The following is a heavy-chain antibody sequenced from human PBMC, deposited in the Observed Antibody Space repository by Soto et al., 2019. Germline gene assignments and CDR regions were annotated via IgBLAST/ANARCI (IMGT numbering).Heavy chain of an antibody. CDR1: GFTFSSYA. D-gene: IGHD1-20*01. V-gene: IGHV3-30-3*01. CDR2: ISYDGSNK. CDR3: ARGLPDPSISGQADY. J-gene: IGHJ4*02. Sequence: QVQLVESGGGVVQPGRSLRLSCAASGFTFSSYAMHWVRQAPGKGLEWVAVISYDGSNKYYADSVKGRFTISRDNSKNTLYLQMNSLRAEDTAVYYCARGLPDPSISGQADYWGQGTLVTVSS.